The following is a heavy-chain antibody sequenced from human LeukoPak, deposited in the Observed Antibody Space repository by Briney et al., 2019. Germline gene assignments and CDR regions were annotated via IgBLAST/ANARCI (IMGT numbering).Heavy chain of an antibody. V-gene: IGHV5-51*01. CDR1: GYSFTSYW. Sequence: GESLKISCKGSGYSFTSYWIAWVRQMRGKGLEWMGIIYPGDSDTRYSPSFQGQVTISADKSISTAYLQWSSLKASDTAMYYCARQHDILTGYYLDWFDPWGQGTLVTVSS. CDR3: ARQHDILTGYYLDWFDP. J-gene: IGHJ5*02. D-gene: IGHD3-9*01. CDR2: IYPGDSDT.